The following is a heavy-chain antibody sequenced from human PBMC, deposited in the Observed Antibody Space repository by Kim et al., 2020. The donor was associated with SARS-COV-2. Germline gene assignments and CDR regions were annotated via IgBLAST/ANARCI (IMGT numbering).Heavy chain of an antibody. J-gene: IGHJ4*02. D-gene: IGHD2-21*02. CDR3: ARGINSGGDCGFDF. CDR1: GESIGNYY. Sequence: SETLSLVCTVSGESIGNYYWNWIRRPPGKGLEWIGYIHQSGNTKSIPSLKSRVTMSIELSKNQFFLDLTSVTAADTAVYYCARGINSGGDCGFDFGGRG. CDR2: IHQSGNT. V-gene: IGHV4-59*01.